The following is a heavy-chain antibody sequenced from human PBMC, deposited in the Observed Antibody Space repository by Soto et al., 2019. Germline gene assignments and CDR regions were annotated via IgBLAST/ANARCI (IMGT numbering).Heavy chain of an antibody. D-gene: IGHD6-13*01. CDR2: IYYSGST. V-gene: IGHV4-39*01. Sequence: SEILSLTCTVSGGSISSSSYYWGWIRQPPGKGLEWIGSIYYSGSTYYNPSLKSRVTISVDTSKNQFSLKLSSVTAADTAVYYCARHGYSSSRNWFDPWGQGTLVTVSS. CDR3: ARHGYSSSRNWFDP. J-gene: IGHJ5*02. CDR1: GGSISSSSYY.